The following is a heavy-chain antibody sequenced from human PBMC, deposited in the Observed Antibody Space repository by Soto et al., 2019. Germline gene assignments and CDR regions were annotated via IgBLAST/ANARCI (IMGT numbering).Heavy chain of an antibody. V-gene: IGHV1-46*01. D-gene: IGHD2-15*01. J-gene: IGHJ4*02. CDR3: ARDSRGDCSGGSCYSAPSQPLDY. CDR2: INPSGGST. Sequence: ASVNVSCKASGYTFTSYYMHWVRQAPGQGLEWMGIINPSGGSTSYAQKFQGRVTMTRDTSTSTVYMELSSLRSEDTAVYYCARDSRGDCSGGSCYSAPSQPLDYWGQGTLVTVSS. CDR1: GYTFTSYY.